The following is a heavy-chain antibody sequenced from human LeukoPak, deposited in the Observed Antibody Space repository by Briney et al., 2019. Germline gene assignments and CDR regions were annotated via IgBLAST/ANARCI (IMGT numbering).Heavy chain of an antibody. CDR1: GYSISSGYY. CDR3: ASGTLDAFDI. D-gene: IGHD3-10*01. CDR2: IYHSGST. Sequence: SETLSLTCAVSGYSISSGYYWGWIRQPPGKGLEGIGSIYHSGSTYYNPSLKSRVTISVDTSKNQFSLKLSSVTAADTAVYYCASGTLDAFDIWGQGTMVTVSS. V-gene: IGHV4-38-2*01. J-gene: IGHJ3*02.